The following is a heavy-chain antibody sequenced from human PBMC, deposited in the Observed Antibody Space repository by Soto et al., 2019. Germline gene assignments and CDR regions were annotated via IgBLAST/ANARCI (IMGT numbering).Heavy chain of an antibody. CDR1: GFTFSSYG. CDR3: ASGGGDIVVVPAAYYYYGMDV. V-gene: IGHV3-33*01. D-gene: IGHD2-2*01. Sequence: QVQLVESGGGVVQPGRSLRLSCAASGFTFSSYGMHWVRQAPGKGLEWVAVIWYDGSNKYYADSVNGRFTISRDTSKNTLYLQMNSLRGEDTGVYYCASGGGDIVVVPAAYYYYGMDVWGQGTTVTVSS. J-gene: IGHJ6*02. CDR2: IWYDGSNK.